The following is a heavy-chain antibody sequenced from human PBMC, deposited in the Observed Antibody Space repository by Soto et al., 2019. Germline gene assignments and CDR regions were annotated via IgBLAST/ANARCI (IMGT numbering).Heavy chain of an antibody. CDR3: ARQVGSSWYENWFDP. CDR1: GGSISSSSYY. Sequence: QLQLQESGPGLVKPSETLSLTCTVSGGSISSSSYYWGWIRQPPGKGLEWIGSIYYSGSTYYNPSLKSRVTISVDTSKNQFSLKLSSVTAADTAVYYCARQVGSSWYENWFDPWGQGTLVTVSS. V-gene: IGHV4-39*01. CDR2: IYYSGST. J-gene: IGHJ5*02. D-gene: IGHD6-13*01.